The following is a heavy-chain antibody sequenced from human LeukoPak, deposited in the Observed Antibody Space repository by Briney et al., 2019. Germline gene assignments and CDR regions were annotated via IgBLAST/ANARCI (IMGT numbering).Heavy chain of an antibody. V-gene: IGHV4-61*02. Sequence: PSETLSLTCTVSGYSISSSSYYWGWIRQPAGKGLEWIGRIYTSGSTNYNPSLKSRVTMSVDTSKNQFSLKLSSVTAADTAVYYCARGDVYSSSWLDYWGQGTLVTVSS. CDR2: IYTSGST. D-gene: IGHD6-13*01. CDR1: GYSISSSSYY. J-gene: IGHJ4*02. CDR3: ARGDVYSSSWLDY.